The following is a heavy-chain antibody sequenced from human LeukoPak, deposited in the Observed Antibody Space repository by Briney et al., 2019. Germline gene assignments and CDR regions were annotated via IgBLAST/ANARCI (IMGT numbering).Heavy chain of an antibody. J-gene: IGHJ6*03. CDR3: ARLIAARPYYYYYMDV. V-gene: IGHV4-34*01. Sequence: NPSETLSLTCAVYGGSFSGYYWSWIRQPPGKGLEWIGEINHSGSTNYNPSLKSRVTISVDTSKNQFSLKLSSVTAADTAVYYCARLIAARPYYYYYMDVWGKGTTVTVSS. CDR1: GGSFSGYY. D-gene: IGHD6-6*01. CDR2: INHSGST.